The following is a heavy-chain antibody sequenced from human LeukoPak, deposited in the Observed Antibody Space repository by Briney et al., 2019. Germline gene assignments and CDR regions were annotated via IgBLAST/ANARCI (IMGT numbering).Heavy chain of an antibody. Sequence: GASVKVSCKASGYTFTSYGISWVRQAPGQGLEWMGWISAYNGNTNYAQKLQGRVTMTTDTSTSTAYMELRSLRSDDTAVYYCARELKMGYSSSYWFDPWGQGTLVTVPS. CDR2: ISAYNGNT. CDR1: GYTFTSYG. V-gene: IGHV1-18*01. D-gene: IGHD6-13*01. CDR3: ARELKMGYSSSYWFDP. J-gene: IGHJ5*02.